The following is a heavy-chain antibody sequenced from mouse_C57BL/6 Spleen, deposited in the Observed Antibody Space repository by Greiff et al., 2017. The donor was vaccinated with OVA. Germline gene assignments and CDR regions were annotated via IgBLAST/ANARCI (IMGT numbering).Heavy chain of an antibody. Sequence: QVQLQQPGAELVKPGASVKMSCKASGYTFTSYWITWVKQRPGQGLEWIGDIYPGSGSTNYNEKFKSKATLTVGTSSSTAYMQLSSLTSEDSAVYYCARLEGAMDYWGQGTSVTVSS. CDR1: GYTFTSYW. CDR3: ARLEGAMDY. V-gene: IGHV1-55*01. J-gene: IGHJ4*01. CDR2: IYPGSGST.